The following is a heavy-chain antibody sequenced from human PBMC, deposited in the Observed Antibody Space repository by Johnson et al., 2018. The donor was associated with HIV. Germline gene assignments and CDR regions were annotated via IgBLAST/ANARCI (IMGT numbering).Heavy chain of an antibody. D-gene: IGHD3-22*01. CDR2: INSDGSDT. J-gene: IGHJ3*02. V-gene: IGHV3-74*01. CDR1: RFTFSSYW. Sequence: VQLVESGGDLVQPGGSLRLSCAASRFTFSSYWMHWVRQVPGKGLVWVSGINSDGSDTRYADSVKGRFTISRDNAKTTLYLQMNSLRAEDTAVYYCAREVKAFDIWGQGTVVTGSS. CDR3: AREVKAFDI.